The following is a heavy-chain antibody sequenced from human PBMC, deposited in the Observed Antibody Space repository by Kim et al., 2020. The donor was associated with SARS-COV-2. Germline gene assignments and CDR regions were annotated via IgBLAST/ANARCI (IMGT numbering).Heavy chain of an antibody. V-gene: IGHV5-10-1*01. CDR1: GYSFTSYW. Sequence: GESLKISCKGSGYSFTSYWISWVRQMPGKGLEWMGRIDPSDSYTNYSPSFQGHVTISADKSISTAYLQWSSLKASDTAMYYCASHRMAAAGTDYWGQGTLVTVSS. J-gene: IGHJ4*02. CDR2: IDPSDSYT. CDR3: ASHRMAAAGTDY. D-gene: IGHD6-13*01.